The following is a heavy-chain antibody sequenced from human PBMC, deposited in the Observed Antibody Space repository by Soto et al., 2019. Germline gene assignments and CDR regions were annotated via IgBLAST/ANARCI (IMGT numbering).Heavy chain of an antibody. D-gene: IGHD6-19*01. J-gene: IGHJ4*02. CDR3: ASGSGWDRAFDY. CDR2: INAGNGNT. Sequence: QVQLVQSGAEEKKPGASVKVSCKASGYTFTSYAMPWVRQAPGQRLEWMGWINAGNGNTKYSQKFQGRVTITRDTSASTAYMELSSLRSEDTAVYYCASGSGWDRAFDYWGQGTLVTVSS. CDR1: GYTFTSYA. V-gene: IGHV1-3*05.